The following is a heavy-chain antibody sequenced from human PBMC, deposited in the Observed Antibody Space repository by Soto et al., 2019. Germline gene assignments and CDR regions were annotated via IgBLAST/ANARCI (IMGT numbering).Heavy chain of an antibody. D-gene: IGHD3-22*01. CDR2: FHYTGST. V-gene: IGHV4-59*01. CDR3: ARRGADTSGYYHF. CDR1: GASLSGYY. Sequence: SETLSLTCTVSGASLSGYYWSWVRQPPGKRPEWIGYFHYTGSTDYNPSLKSRVTISVDSSQNQFSLKLTSVTPADTAVYYCARRGADTSGYYHFWGQGALVTVSS. J-gene: IGHJ4*02.